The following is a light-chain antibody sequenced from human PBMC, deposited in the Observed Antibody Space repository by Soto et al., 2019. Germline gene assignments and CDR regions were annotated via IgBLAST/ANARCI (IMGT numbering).Light chain of an antibody. CDR2: DAS. CDR3: QQFINSPYMYI. CDR1: QDVGTNY. J-gene: IGKJ2*01. V-gene: IGKV3-20*01. Sequence: EVVLTQSPGTLSLSPGEGATLSCRSSQDVGTNYLAWYQQKPGQAPRLLIFDASSRASGVPGRFSGSGSGTDFTLTISRLEPEDSAVYYCQQFINSPYMYIFGQGTKLEI.